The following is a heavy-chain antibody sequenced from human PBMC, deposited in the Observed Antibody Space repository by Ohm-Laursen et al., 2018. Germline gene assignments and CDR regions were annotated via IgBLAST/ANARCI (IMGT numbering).Heavy chain of an antibody. V-gene: IGHV4-34*01. J-gene: IGHJ4*02. CDR3: AGNRLGSSFDN. CDR2: INHSGGT. D-gene: IGHD1-26*01. CDR1: GGSFNDYY. Sequence: SETLSLTCAVYGGSFNDYYWSWIRQPPGKGLEWIGEINHSGGTNYNPSLKSRVTMAVDTSMNQISLSLRSVTAADTAIYYCAGNRLGSSFDNWGPGTVVTVSS.